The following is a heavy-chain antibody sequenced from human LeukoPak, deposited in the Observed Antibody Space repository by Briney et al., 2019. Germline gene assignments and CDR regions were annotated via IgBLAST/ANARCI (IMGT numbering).Heavy chain of an antibody. V-gene: IGHV4-59*01. D-gene: IGHD6-19*01. CDR2: IYYSGST. CDR1: GGSISSYY. CDR3: ARATSSGWFE. J-gene: IGHJ4*02. Sequence: SETLPLTCTVSGGSISSYYWSWIRQPPGKGLEWIGYIYYSGSTNYNPSLKSRVTISVDTSKNQFSLKLSSVTAADTAVYYCARATSSGWFEWGQGTLVTVSS.